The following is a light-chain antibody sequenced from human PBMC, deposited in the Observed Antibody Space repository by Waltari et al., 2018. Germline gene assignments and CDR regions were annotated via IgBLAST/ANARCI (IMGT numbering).Light chain of an antibody. CDR1: ISNIGSNY. CDR2: RNN. V-gene: IGLV1-47*01. CDR3: ATWDDSLRGHVL. J-gene: IGLJ2*01. Sequence: QSVLTQPPSASGTPGQRVTISCSGSISNIGSNYVYWCQQFPGTAPRLIMSRNNQRPSEVPDRFSGSKSGTSASLAISGLRSEDEADYYCATWDDSLRGHVLFGGGTKLTVL.